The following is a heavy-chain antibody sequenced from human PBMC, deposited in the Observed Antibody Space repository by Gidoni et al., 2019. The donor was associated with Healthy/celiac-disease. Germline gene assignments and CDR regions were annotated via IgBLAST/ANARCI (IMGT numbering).Heavy chain of an antibody. D-gene: IGHD2-15*01. CDR2: IKSKTDGGTT. V-gene: IGHV3-15*01. CDR3: TTAVGITPFDY. J-gene: IGHJ4*02. CDR1: GFPFSNAW. Sequence: EVQLVESGGGLVKPGGSLRLSCAASGFPFSNAWMSWVRQAPWKGLEWVGRIKSKTDGGTTDYAAPVKGRFTISRDDSKNTLYLQMNSLKTEDTAVYYCTTAVGITPFDYWGQGTLVTVSS.